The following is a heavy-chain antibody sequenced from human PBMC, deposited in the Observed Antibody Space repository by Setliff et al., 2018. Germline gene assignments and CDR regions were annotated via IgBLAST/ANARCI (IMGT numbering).Heavy chain of an antibody. D-gene: IGHD3-10*01. Sequence: GESLTISCAASGFTFGSYWMTWVRQAPEKGLEWVANIHQDGSERHYVDSVKGRFTISRDNAKNSLFLQMNILEVEGTAVYYCVRDWASGDDHWGRGTLVTVSS. CDR2: IHQDGSER. CDR1: GFTFGSYW. V-gene: IGHV3-7*01. J-gene: IGHJ4*02. CDR3: VRDWASGDDH.